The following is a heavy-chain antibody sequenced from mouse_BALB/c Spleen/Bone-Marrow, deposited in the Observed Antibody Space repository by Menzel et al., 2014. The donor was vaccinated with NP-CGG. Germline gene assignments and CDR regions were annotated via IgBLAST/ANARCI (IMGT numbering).Heavy chain of an antibody. J-gene: IGHJ3*01. CDR1: GYTFTSYT. Sequence: QVQLQQSGAELARPGASVKMSCKASGYTFTSYTMHWVKQRPGQGLEWIGYINPSTGYTEYNQKFKDKATLTADKSSSTAYMQLSSLTSEDSAVYYCARGVRGYDGFAHWGQGTLVTVSA. V-gene: IGHV1-4*01. D-gene: IGHD2-2*01. CDR3: ARGVRGYDGFAH. CDR2: INPSTGYT.